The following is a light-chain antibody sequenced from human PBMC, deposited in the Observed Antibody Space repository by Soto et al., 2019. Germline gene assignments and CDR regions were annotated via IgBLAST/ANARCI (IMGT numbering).Light chain of an antibody. J-gene: IGKJ2*01. CDR1: QSISSH. CDR2: ETS. V-gene: IGKV1-5*03. CDR3: LQYDKSSPYT. Sequence: DIQVTQSPSTLSASVGDRVTITCRASQSISSHLAWYRQKPGKAPNLLIFETSNLHVGVPSRIXASGTGTEFTLNITNLQPDDFATYYCLQYDKSSPYTFGQGTNLEI.